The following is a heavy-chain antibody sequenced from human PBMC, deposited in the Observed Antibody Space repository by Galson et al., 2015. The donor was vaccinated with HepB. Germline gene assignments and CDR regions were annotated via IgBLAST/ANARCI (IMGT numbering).Heavy chain of an antibody. J-gene: IGHJ6*02. D-gene: IGHD5-12*01. CDR2: INSAGSYI. Sequence: SLRLSCAASGFTFSDYTYNWVRQAPGKGLEWVSYINSAGSYIFYVDSVKGRFTISRDNAKNSLYLQMNSLRAEDTAVYYCARREATTYYYAMDVWGQGTTVTVAS. CDR3: ARREATTYYYAMDV. V-gene: IGHV3-21*06. CDR1: GFTFSDYT.